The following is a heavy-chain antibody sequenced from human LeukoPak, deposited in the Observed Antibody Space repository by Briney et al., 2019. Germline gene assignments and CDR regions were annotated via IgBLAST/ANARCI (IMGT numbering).Heavy chain of an antibody. D-gene: IGHD3-16*01. CDR2: IIPIFGTA. V-gene: IGHV1-69*13. J-gene: IGHJ4*02. Sequence: ASVKVSCKASGGTFSSYAISWVRQAPGQGLEWMGGIIPIFGTANYAQKFQGRVTITADESTSTAYMELSSLRSEDTAVYYCAREALRGSGLDYFDYWGQGTLVTVSS. CDR1: GGTFSSYA. CDR3: AREALRGSGLDYFDY.